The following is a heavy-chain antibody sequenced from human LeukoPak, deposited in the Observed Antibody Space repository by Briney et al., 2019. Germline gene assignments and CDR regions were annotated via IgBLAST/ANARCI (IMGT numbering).Heavy chain of an antibody. V-gene: IGHV1-2*02. D-gene: IGHD3-22*01. J-gene: IGHJ4*02. CDR2: INPNSGGT. CDR1: GYTFTGYY. Sequence: GASVKVSCKASGYTFTGYYMHWVQQAPGQGLEWMGWINPNSGGTNYAQKFQGRVTMTRDTSISTAYMELSRLRSDDTAVYYCARDNPNYYDSSGYYDWGQGTLVTVSS. CDR3: ARDNPNYYDSSGYYD.